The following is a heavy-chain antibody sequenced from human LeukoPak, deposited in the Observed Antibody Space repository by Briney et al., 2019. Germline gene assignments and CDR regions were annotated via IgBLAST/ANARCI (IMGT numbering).Heavy chain of an antibody. J-gene: IGHJ6*03. CDR1: GGSISSYY. V-gene: IGHV4-59*01. Sequence: SETLSLTCTVSGGSISSYYWSWIRQPPGKGLEWIGYIYYSGSTNYNPSPKSRVTISVDTSKNQFSLKLSSVTAADTAVYYCARVGYDILTGYYTTPTYYYYMDVWGKGTTVTVSS. CDR3: ARVGYDILTGYYTTPTYYYYMDV. D-gene: IGHD3-9*01. CDR2: IYYSGST.